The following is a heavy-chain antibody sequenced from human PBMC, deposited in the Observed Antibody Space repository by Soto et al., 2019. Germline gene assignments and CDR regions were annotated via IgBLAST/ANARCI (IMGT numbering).Heavy chain of an antibody. J-gene: IGHJ6*02. CDR3: ARGYSSSSGRYYYYYGMDV. V-gene: IGHV5-51*01. Sequence: PGESLKISCKGSGYSFTSYWIGRVRQMPGKGLAWMGIIYPGDSDTRYSPSFQGQVTISADKSISTAYLQWSSLKASDTAMYYCARGYSSSSGRYYYYYGMDVWGQGTTVTVSS. CDR1: GYSFTSYW. D-gene: IGHD6-6*01. CDR2: IYPGDSDT.